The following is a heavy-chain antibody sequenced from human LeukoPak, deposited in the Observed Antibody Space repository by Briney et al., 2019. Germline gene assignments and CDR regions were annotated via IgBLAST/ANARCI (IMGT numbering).Heavy chain of an antibody. CDR2: LYTSGST. Sequence: PSQTLSLTCTVSGGSINSGSYYWSWIRQPAGEGLEWIGRLYTSGSTNYNPSLKSRVTISVDTSKNQFSLKLSSVTAADTAVYYCARAGRTIFGVVIPGDLYFDYWGQGTLVTVSS. V-gene: IGHV4-61*02. CDR1: GGSINSGSYY. CDR3: ARAGRTIFGVVIPGDLYFDY. J-gene: IGHJ4*02. D-gene: IGHD3-3*01.